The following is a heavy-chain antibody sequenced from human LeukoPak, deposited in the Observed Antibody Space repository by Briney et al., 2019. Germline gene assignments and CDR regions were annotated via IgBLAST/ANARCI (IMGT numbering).Heavy chain of an antibody. V-gene: IGHV4-34*01. CDR1: GGSFSGYY. J-gene: IGHJ3*02. CDR2: INHSGST. CDR3: ARSCSGGSCYSNAFDI. Sequence: SETLSLICAVYGGSFSGYYWSWIRQPPGKGLEWIGEINHSGSTSYNPSLKSRVTISVDTSKNQFSLKLSSVTAADTAVYYCARSCSGGSCYSNAFDIWGQGTMVTVSS. D-gene: IGHD2-15*01.